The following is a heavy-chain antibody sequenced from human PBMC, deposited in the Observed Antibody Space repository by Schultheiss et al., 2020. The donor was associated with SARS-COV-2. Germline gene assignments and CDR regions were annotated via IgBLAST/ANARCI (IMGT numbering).Heavy chain of an antibody. CDR1: GYTFTSYY. CDR3: AREWEPRPDYYGMDV. V-gene: IGHV1-46*01. D-gene: IGHD1-26*01. CDR2: INPSGGST. Sequence: ASVKVSCNASGYTFTSYYMHWVRQAPGQGLEWMGIINPSGGSTSYAQKFQGRVTMTTDTSTSTAYMELRSLRSDDTAVYYCAREWEPRPDYYGMDVWGQGTTVTVSS. J-gene: IGHJ6*02.